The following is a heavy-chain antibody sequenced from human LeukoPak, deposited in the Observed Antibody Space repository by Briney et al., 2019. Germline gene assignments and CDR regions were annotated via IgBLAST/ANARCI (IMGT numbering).Heavy chain of an antibody. J-gene: IGHJ6*03. CDR2: INPNSGGT. V-gene: IGHV1-2*02. Sequence: GASVKVSCKASGYTFTGYCMHWVRQAPGQGLEWMGWINPNSGGTNYAQKFQGRVTMTRDTSISTAYMELRRLRSDDTAMYYCARGGYSYDRGYYYYMDVWGKGTTVTISS. CDR1: GYTFTGYC. D-gene: IGHD5-18*01. CDR3: ARGGYSYDRGYYYYMDV.